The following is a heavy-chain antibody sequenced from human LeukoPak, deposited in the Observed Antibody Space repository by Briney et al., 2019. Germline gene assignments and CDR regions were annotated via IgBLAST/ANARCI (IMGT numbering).Heavy chain of an antibody. Sequence: GGSLRLSCAASGFTFSSYDMHWVRQATGKGLEWVSAIGTAGDTYYPGSVKGRFTISRVNAKNSLYLQMNSLRAEDTAVYYCARASGYYYGGAFDIWGQGTMVTVSS. CDR1: GFTFSSYD. CDR2: IGTAGDT. CDR3: ARASGYYYGGAFDI. D-gene: IGHD3-22*01. V-gene: IGHV3-13*01. J-gene: IGHJ3*02.